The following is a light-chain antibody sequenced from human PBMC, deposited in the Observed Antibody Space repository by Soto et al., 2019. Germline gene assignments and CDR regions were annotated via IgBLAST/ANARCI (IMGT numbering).Light chain of an antibody. CDR2: DAS. CDR3: QQYGSTPRT. J-gene: IGKJ1*01. CDR1: QSASSSY. V-gene: IGKV3-20*01. Sequence: EPVLTQSPGTLSLSPGARATLSCRARQSASSSYLPWYQQNTGQAPRLLIYDASRRATGIPDRFSGSGSGTNVPLTISRLEPEDVPVYYCQQYGSTPRTFGQGTKVDI.